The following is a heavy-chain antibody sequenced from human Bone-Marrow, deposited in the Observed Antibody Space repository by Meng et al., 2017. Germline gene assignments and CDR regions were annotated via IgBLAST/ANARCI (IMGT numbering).Heavy chain of an antibody. CDR1: GFPVSIYD. D-gene: IGHD7-27*01. V-gene: IGHV3-33*01. J-gene: IGHJ4*02. Sequence: QVHLLECGGGWVQPGRSLRLSCAASGFPVSIYDMHWVRQAPGKGLEWVAVIWYDGSNKYYADSVKGRFTISRDNSKNTLYLQMNSLRAEDTAVYYCARDDWGPIGYWGQGTLVTVSS. CDR2: IWYDGSNK. CDR3: ARDDWGPIGY.